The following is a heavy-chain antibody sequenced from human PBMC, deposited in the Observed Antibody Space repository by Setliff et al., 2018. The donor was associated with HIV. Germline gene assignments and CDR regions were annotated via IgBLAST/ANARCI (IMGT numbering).Heavy chain of an antibody. CDR3: TKGVQRFRPYYFDS. CDR1: GFIFNNYG. D-gene: IGHD3-10*01. V-gene: IGHV3-23*01. J-gene: IGHJ4*02. CDR2: IRDNGIST. Sequence: LRLSWAASGFIFNNYGMSWVRRAPGKGLEWVSGIRDNGISTYYADSVTGRFIISRDNSKNTLFLQMNSLKVEDTAIYYCTKGVQRFRPYYFDSWGQGALGHRLL.